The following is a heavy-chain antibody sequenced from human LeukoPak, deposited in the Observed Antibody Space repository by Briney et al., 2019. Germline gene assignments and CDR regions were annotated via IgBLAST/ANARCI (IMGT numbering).Heavy chain of an antibody. CDR2: ISWNSGSI. CDR3: AKDKYCSSTSCYGNWFDP. CDR1: GSTFDDYA. J-gene: IGHJ5*02. V-gene: IGHV3-9*01. Sequence: PGRSLRLSCAASGSTFDDYAMHWVRQAPGKGLEWVSGISWNSGSIGYADSVKGRFTISRDNSKNTLYLQMNSLRAEDTAVYYCAKDKYCSSTSCYGNWFDPWGQGTLVTVSS. D-gene: IGHD2-2*01.